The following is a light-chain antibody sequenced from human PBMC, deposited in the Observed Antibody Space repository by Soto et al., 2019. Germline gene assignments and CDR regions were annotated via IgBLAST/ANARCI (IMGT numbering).Light chain of an antibody. CDR1: SSDLGAYKY. J-gene: IGLJ1*01. CDR3: SSYKNTSNLV. CDR2: EVS. V-gene: IGLV2-14*03. Sequence: QSALTQPASVSGSPGQSITISCAGTSSDLGAYKYVSWYQQHPDKAPKLILYEVSRRPSGVSNRFSGSKSGNTASLTISGLLAEDEADYSCSSYKNTSNLVFGTGTKVTVL.